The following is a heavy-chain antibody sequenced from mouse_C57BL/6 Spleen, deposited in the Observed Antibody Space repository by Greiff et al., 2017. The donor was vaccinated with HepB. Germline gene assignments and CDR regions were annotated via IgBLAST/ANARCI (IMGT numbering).Heavy chain of an antibody. V-gene: IGHV14-4*01. CDR3: TTWGAGY. CDR2: IDPENGDT. CDR1: GFNIKDDY. J-gene: IGHJ2*01. Sequence: EVQRVESGAELVRPGASVKLSCTASGFNIKDDYMHWVKQRPEQGLEWIGGIDPENGDTEYASKFQGKATITADTSSNTAYLQLSSLTSEDTAVYYCTTWGAGYWGQGTTLTVSS.